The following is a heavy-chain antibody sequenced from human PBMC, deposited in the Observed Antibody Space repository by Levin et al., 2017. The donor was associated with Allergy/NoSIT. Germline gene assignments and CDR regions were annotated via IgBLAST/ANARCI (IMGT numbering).Heavy chain of an antibody. CDR3: ASGYPYGDSSGYDFDY. J-gene: IGHJ4*02. CDR2: ISYDGSNK. D-gene: IGHD3-22*01. Sequence: LSLTCAASGFTFSSSAMHWVRQAPGKGLEWVAVISYDGSNKYYADSVKGRFTISRDNSKNTLYLQMNSLRAEDTAVYYCASGYPYGDSSGYDFDYWGQGTLVTVSS. CDR1: GFTFSSSA. V-gene: IGHV3-30-3*01.